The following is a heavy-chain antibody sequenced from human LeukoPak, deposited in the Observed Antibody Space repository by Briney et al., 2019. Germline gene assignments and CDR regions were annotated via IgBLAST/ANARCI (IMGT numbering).Heavy chain of an antibody. V-gene: IGHV3-7*01. J-gene: IGHJ4*02. Sequence: GGSLRLSCAASGFTFSSYWMSWVRQAPGKGLERVANIKQDGSEKYYVDTVKGRFTISRDNAKNSLYLQMNSLRAEDTAVYYCARGKVSTYFDYWGQGTLVTVSS. CDR2: IKQDGSEK. CDR3: ARGKVSTYFDY. CDR1: GFTFSSYW. D-gene: IGHD5/OR15-5a*01.